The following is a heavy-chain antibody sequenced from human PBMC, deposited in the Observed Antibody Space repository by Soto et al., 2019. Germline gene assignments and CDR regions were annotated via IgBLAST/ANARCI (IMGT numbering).Heavy chain of an antibody. CDR2: ISYDGSNK. CDR3: ARVTGFYYYYGMDV. CDR1: GFTFSSYA. V-gene: IGHV3-30-3*01. Sequence: GGSLRLSCAASGFTFSSYAMHWVRQAPGKGLEWVAVISYDGSNKYYADSVKGRFTISRDNSKNTLYLQMNSLRAEDTAVYYCARVTGFYYYYGMDVWGQGTTVTVSS. J-gene: IGHJ6*02.